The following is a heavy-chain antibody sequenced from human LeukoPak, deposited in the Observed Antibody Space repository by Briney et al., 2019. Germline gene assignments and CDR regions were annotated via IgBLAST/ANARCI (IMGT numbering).Heavy chain of an antibody. Sequence: SETLPLTCAVYGGSFSGYYWSWIRQPRGKGLDGIGEINHSGSTNYNPSLKSRVTISVDTSKNQFSLNLSSVTAADTAVYCCARITAAGTLDDAFDIWGQGTMVTVSS. V-gene: IGHV4-34*01. D-gene: IGHD6-13*01. CDR1: GGSFSGYY. CDR3: ARITAAGTLDDAFDI. CDR2: INHSGST. J-gene: IGHJ3*02.